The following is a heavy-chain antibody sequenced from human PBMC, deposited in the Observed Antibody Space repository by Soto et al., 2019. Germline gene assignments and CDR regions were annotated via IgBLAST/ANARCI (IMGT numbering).Heavy chain of an antibody. J-gene: IGHJ2*01. CDR3: ARWSSGIYYYDSSGYFTSGWYFDL. D-gene: IGHD3-22*01. CDR1: GYTFTSYC. V-gene: IGHV1-18*04. Sequence: QVQLVQSGAEVKKPGASVKVSCKASGYTFTSYCISWVRQAPGQGLEWMGWISAYNGNTNYAQKLQGRVTMTTDTSTSTAYMEPRSPRSDDTAVYYCARWSSGIYYYDSSGYFTSGWYFDLWGRGSLVTVSS. CDR2: ISAYNGNT.